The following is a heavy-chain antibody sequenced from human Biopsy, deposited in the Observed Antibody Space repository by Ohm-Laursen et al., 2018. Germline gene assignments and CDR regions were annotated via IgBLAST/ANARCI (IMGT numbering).Heavy chain of an antibody. CDR1: GGAFRGYY. V-gene: IGHV4-34*11. CDR3: ARRGSGGRSFDH. D-gene: IGHD2-15*01. Sequence: PSETPSLTCAVYGGAFRGYYLGWIPQPPGEGPGGIGGISDRGSTNYKPPLKSRVIISVGTSKNQFSLNLSSVTAADTAVYYCARRGSGGRSFDHWGQGTLVTVSS. J-gene: IGHJ4*02. CDR2: ISDRGST.